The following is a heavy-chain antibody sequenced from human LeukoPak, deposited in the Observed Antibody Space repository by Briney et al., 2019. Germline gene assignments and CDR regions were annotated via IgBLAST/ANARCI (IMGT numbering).Heavy chain of an antibody. D-gene: IGHD3-10*01. CDR2: IYSGGST. Sequence: GGSLRLSCAASGFTVSSSYMSWVRQAPGKGLEWVSVIYSGGSTYYADSVRGRFTISRGNSKNTLYLQMNSLRAEDTAVYYCARGAQVYYGSGSYYNVLSHWGLGTLVTVSS. CDR1: GFTVSSSY. V-gene: IGHV3-66*01. CDR3: ARGAQVYYGSGSYYNVLSH. J-gene: IGHJ4*02.